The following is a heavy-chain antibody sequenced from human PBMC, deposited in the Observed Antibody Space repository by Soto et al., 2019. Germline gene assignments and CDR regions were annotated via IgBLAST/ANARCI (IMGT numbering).Heavy chain of an antibody. D-gene: IGHD3-10*01. CDR2: IIPIFGTA. Sequence: QVQLVQSGAEVKKPGSSVKVSCKASGGTFSSYAISWVRQAPGQGLEWMGGIIPIFGTANYAQKFQGRVTITXXEXTXXAYMELSSLRSEDTAVYYCARDDGSGSYYYYGMDVWGQGTTVTVSS. CDR1: GGTFSSYA. V-gene: IGHV1-69*05. CDR3: ARDDGSGSYYYYGMDV. J-gene: IGHJ6*02.